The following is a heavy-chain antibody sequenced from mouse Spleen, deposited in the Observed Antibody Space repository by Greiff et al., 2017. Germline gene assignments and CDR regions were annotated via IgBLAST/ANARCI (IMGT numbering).Heavy chain of an antibody. D-gene: IGHD2-5*01. J-gene: IGHJ2*01. V-gene: IGHV1-69*01. CDR3: ARDYSNFDY. Sequence: QVQLQQSGAELVMPGASVKLSCKASGYTFTSYWMHWVKQRPGQGLEWIGEIDPSDSYTNYNQKFKSKATLTVDKSSSTAYMQLSSLTSEDSAVYYCARDYSNFDYWGQGTTLTVSS. CDR1: GYTFTSYW. CDR2: IDPSDSYT.